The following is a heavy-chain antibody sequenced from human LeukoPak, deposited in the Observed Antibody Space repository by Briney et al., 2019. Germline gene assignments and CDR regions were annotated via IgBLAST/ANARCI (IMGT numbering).Heavy chain of an antibody. Sequence: SETLSLTCTVSGDSVSSADSYWSWIRQSPGKGLEWIGYINNGGTTNYNPSLKSRVTISVDTSKNQFSLKLSSVTAADTAVYYCARRPRWSNYGMDVWGQGTTVTVSS. CDR2: INNGGTT. D-gene: IGHD3-3*01. V-gene: IGHV4-61*08. CDR3: ARRPRWSNYGMDV. CDR1: GDSVSSADSY. J-gene: IGHJ6*02.